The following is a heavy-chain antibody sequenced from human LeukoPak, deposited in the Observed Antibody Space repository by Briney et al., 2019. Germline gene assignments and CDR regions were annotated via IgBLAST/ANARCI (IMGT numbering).Heavy chain of an antibody. CDR2: IYYSGST. CDR3: AREVPKNWFDP. V-gene: IGHV4-39*07. J-gene: IGHJ5*02. Sequence: SETLSLTCTVSGGSISSSSYYWGWIRQPPGKGLEWIGSIYYSGSTYYNPSLKSRVTISVDTSKNQFSLKLSSVTAADTAVHYCAREVPKNWFDPWGQGTLVTVSS. CDR1: GGSISSSSYY.